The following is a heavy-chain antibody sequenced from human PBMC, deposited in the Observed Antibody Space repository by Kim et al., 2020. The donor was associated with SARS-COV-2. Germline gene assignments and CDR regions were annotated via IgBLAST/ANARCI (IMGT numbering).Heavy chain of an antibody. V-gene: IGHV1-2*06. CDR3: ARGQRDGSSYCEL. J-gene: IGHJ4*02. CDR2: IHPNSGDT. Sequence: ASVKVSCKASGYTFTDYYIHWVRQAPGQGLEWMGRIHPNSGDTDYAQKFRDRVTMTRDTSVTTTYMEMSTLRSDDTAVFCCARGQRDGSSYCELWGQGTLVTVSS. D-gene: IGHD1-26*01. CDR1: GYTFTDYY.